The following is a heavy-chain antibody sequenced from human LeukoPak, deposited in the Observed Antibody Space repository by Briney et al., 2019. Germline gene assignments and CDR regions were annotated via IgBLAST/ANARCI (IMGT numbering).Heavy chain of an antibody. CDR3: ARHDYYDSRAHAFDI. J-gene: IGHJ3*02. D-gene: IGHD3-22*01. CDR2: INHSGST. V-gene: IGHV4-34*01. Sequence: PSETLSLTCAVYGGSFSGYYWSWIRQPPGKGLEWIGEINHSGSTNYNPSLKSRVTISVDTSKNQFSLKLSSVTAADTAVYYCARHDYYDSRAHAFDIWGQGTMVTVSS. CDR1: GGSFSGYY.